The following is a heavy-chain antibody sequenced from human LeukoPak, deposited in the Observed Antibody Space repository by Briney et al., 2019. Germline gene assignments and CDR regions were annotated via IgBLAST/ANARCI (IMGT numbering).Heavy chain of an antibody. V-gene: IGHV1-18*01. CDR1: GYSFNSYG. D-gene: IGHD2-8*01. J-gene: IGHJ3*01. CDR3: AAALQWFVPEGFDV. Sequence: ASVKVSRKASGYSFNSYGISWVRPAPGQGLEWMGWIRAYDGDTKYAEKFQGRVTMTRDTSTSTGYIELRSLRSDDTAVYYCAAALQWFVPEGFDVWGQGTMVTVSS. CDR2: IRAYDGDT.